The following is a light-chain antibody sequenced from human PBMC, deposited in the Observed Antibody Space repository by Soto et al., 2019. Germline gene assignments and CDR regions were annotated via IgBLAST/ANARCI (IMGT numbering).Light chain of an antibody. CDR1: QSISSY. CDR2: AAS. CDR3: QQSYITPPG. V-gene: IGKV1-39*01. J-gene: IGKJ2*03. Sequence: DIQMTQSPSSLSASVGDRVTITCRASQSISSYLNWYQQKPGKAPKLLIYAASSLQSGVPSRFSGSGSGTHFTLTISSLQPEDFATYYSQQSYITPPGFGQGTKLEIK.